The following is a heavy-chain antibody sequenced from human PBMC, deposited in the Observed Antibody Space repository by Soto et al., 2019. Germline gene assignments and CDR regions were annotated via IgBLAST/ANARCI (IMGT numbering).Heavy chain of an antibody. CDR1: GFTFSSYS. V-gene: IGHV3-30-3*01. J-gene: IGHJ4*02. CDR2: IAYDGSNK. Sequence: GGSLRLSCAASGFTFSSYSVHWVRQAPGKGLEREGVIAYDGSNKYYADSVKGRFTISRDNSKNTLYLQMNSLRAEDPAVYYCARGPYYYDSRGSTRSAPYWGQGTLVSVS. CDR3: ARGPYYYDSRGSTRSAPY. D-gene: IGHD3-22*01.